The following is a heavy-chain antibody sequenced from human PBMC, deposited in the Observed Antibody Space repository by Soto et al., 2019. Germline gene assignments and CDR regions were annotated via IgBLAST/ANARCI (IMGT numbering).Heavy chain of an antibody. Sequence: GGSLRLSCAASGFTFTSYGMHWVRQAPGKGLEWVAVISYDGSNKYYADSVKGRFTISRDNSKNTLSLLMNSLRAEDTAVYYCARDQGYSHYRGQGTLVTVSS. CDR3: ARDQGYSHY. V-gene: IGHV3-30*03. D-gene: IGHD5-18*01. CDR2: ISYDGSNK. J-gene: IGHJ4*02. CDR1: GFTFTSYG.